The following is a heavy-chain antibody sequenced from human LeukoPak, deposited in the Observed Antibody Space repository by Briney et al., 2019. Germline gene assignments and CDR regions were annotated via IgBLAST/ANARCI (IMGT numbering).Heavy chain of an antibody. CDR3: ARSGYYGSGSWVFDY. CDR2: IYYSGST. Sequence: SETLSLTCTVSGGYISSYYWSWLRQPPGKGLAWIGYIYYSGSTNYTPSLKSRVTISVDTSKNQFSMKLSSVTAADTAVYYCARSGYYGSGSWVFDYWGQGTLVTVSS. D-gene: IGHD3-10*01. CDR1: GGYISSYY. V-gene: IGHV4-59*01. J-gene: IGHJ4*02.